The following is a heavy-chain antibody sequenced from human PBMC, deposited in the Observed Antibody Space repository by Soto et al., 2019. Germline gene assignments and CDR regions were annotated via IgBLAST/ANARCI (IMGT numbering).Heavy chain of an antibody. Sequence: SGGSLRLSCAASGFSVSSDYMSWVRQAPGKGLGWVSLIYSGGDTYYADSVKGRFTISRDISSNTIYLHMTSLRADDTAIYYCTRAGSDPGNFYISNYYAMDVWGRGTTVTVSS. J-gene: IGHJ6*02. V-gene: IGHV3-53*01. CDR2: IYSGGDT. CDR1: GFSVSSDY. CDR3: TRAGSDPGNFYISNYYAMDV. D-gene: IGHD3-10*01.